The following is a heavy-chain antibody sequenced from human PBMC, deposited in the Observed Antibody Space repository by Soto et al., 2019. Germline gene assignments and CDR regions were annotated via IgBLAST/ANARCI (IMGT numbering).Heavy chain of an antibody. V-gene: IGHV4-59*01. J-gene: IGHJ4*01. D-gene: IGHD3-3*01. Sequence: PSESLSLTCTLSGGPISSYYWSWIRQPPRKGLEWIGYIYYTGSTNYNPSLKSRVTMSVDTSKNQFSLKLNSVTAPDTAVYYCARGFGVATSDYWGQGTMVSVSS. CDR2: IYYTGST. CDR3: ARGFGVATSDY. CDR1: GGPISSYY.